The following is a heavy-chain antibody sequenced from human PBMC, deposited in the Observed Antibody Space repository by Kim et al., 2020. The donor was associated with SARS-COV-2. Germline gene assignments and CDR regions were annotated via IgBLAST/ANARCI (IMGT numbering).Heavy chain of an antibody. CDR3: ARLGIYDYVWGSYRSDI. CDR1: GGSISSYY. CDR2: IYYSGST. V-gene: IGHV4-59*13. Sequence: SETLSLTCTVSGGSISSYYWSWIRQPPGKGLEWIGYIYYSGSTNYNPSLKSRVTISVDTSKNQFSLKLSSVTAADTAVYYCARLGIYDYVWGSYRSDIWGQGTMVTVSS. J-gene: IGHJ3*02. D-gene: IGHD3-16*02.